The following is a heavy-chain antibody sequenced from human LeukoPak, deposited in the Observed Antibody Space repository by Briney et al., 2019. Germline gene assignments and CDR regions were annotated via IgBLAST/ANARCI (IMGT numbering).Heavy chain of an antibody. CDR1: GGSISSGSYY. J-gene: IGHJ6*03. Sequence: PSETLSLTCTVSGGSISSGSYYWSWIRQPAGKGLEWIGRIHTSGSTNYSPSLKSRVTISVDTSKNQFSLKLSSVTAADTAVYYCARGQLVRGYYYMDVWGKGTTVTVSS. CDR2: IHTSGST. V-gene: IGHV4-61*02. D-gene: IGHD6-6*01. CDR3: ARGQLVRGYYYMDV.